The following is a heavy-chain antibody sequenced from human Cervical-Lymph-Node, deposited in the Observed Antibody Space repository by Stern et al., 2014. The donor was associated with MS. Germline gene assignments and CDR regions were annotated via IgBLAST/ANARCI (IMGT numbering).Heavy chain of an antibody. J-gene: IGHJ4*02. Sequence: EVHLVESGGGLVKPGGSLRLSCAASGFTFSSYTMTWVRQAPGKGLEWVSSISSTTTYIYYADSVKGRFTISRNDTKNSLYLQMNGLRAEDTAVYYCTRDLEYSSSLPFDFWGQGTLVTVSS. CDR2: ISSTTTYI. D-gene: IGHD6-6*01. V-gene: IGHV3-21*01. CDR3: TRDLEYSSSLPFDF. CDR1: GFTFSSYT.